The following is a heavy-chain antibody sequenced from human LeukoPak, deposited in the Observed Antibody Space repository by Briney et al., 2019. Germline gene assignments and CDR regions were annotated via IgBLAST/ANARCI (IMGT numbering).Heavy chain of an antibody. CDR3: ARGGLRYFDWPTKAFDY. D-gene: IGHD3-9*01. Sequence: GGSLRLSCASSGFIFSSYWMHWVRQAPGKGLVWVSRINGDGSSSTYADSVKGRFTISRDNAKNTLYLQMNSLRAEDTAVYYCARGGLRYFDWPTKAFDYWGQGTLVTVSS. CDR2: INGDGSSS. CDR1: GFIFSSYW. V-gene: IGHV3-74*01. J-gene: IGHJ4*02.